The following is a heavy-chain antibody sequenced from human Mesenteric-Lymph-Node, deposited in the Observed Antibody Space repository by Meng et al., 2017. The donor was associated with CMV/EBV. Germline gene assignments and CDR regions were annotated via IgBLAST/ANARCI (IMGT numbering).Heavy chain of an antibody. CDR3: ARDMYYDFWFDY. CDR1: GFTFSSYA. V-gene: IGHV3-23*03. J-gene: IGHJ4*02. D-gene: IGHD3-3*01. CDR2: IYSGGSST. Sequence: GETLSLTCAASGFTFSSYAMSWVRQAPGKGLEWVSVIYSGGSSTYYADSVKGRFTISRDNSKNTLYLQMNSLRAEDTAVYYCARDMYYDFWFDYWGQGTLVTVSS.